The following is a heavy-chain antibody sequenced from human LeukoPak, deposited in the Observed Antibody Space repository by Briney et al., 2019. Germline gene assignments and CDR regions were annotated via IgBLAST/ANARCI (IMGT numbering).Heavy chain of an antibody. D-gene: IGHD6-6*01. CDR1: GFTFSSYE. V-gene: IGHV3-48*03. Sequence: GGSLRLSCAASGFTFSSYEMNWVRQAPGKGLEWVSYISSSGSTIYYADSVKGRFTISRDNAKNSLYLQMNSLRAKDTAVYYCAREYSSSSGNAFDSWGQGALVTVSS. J-gene: IGHJ4*02. CDR2: ISSSGSTI. CDR3: AREYSSSSGNAFDS.